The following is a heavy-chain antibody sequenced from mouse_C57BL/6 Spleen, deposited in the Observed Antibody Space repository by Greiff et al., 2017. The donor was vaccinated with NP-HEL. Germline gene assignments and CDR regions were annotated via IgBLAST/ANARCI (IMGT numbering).Heavy chain of an antibody. Sequence: EVQGVESGGDLVKPGGSLKLSCAASGFTFSSYGMSWVRQTPDKRLEWVATISSGGSYTYYPDSVKGRFTISRDNAKKTLYLQMSSLKYEDTAMYYCARPGQLGSFDYWGQGTTLTVSS. CDR1: GFTFSSYG. CDR2: ISSGGSYT. CDR3: ARPGQLGSFDY. J-gene: IGHJ2*01. V-gene: IGHV5-6*01. D-gene: IGHD4-1*02.